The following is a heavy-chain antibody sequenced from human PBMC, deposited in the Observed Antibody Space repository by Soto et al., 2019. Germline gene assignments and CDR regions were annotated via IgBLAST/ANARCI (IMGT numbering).Heavy chain of an antibody. CDR2: ISYDGTIT. J-gene: IGHJ6*02. CDR3: ATTRVGPCSSSICFSGIFDGMDV. CDR1: GFTISNYG. D-gene: IGHD2-2*01. V-gene: IGHV3-30-3*01. Sequence: SCAASGFTISNYGMHWVRQAPGKGLEWVAVISYDGTITYYADSVKGRFTISRDNSKNTLYLQMNSLRTEDTAVYYCATTRVGPCSSSICFSGIFDGMDVWGQGTTVTVSS.